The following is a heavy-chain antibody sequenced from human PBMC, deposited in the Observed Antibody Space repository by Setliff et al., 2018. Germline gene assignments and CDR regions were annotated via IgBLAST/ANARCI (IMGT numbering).Heavy chain of an antibody. Sequence: GESLKISCKGSGYSFTDYWIGWARQMPGEGLEWMGIIHPSNSDTVYSPSFQGQVTISADRSITTAYLQWSSLKASDTAIYYCARNRVALYDAFDIWGQGTMVTVSS. V-gene: IGHV5-51*01. D-gene: IGHD5-12*01. J-gene: IGHJ3*02. CDR1: GYSFTDYW. CDR3: ARNRVALYDAFDI. CDR2: IHPSNSDT.